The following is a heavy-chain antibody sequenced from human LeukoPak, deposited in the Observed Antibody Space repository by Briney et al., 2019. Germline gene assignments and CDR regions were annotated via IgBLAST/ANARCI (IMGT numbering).Heavy chain of an antibody. V-gene: IGHV3-30*02. Sequence: PGGSLRLSCAASGFTFSSYGMHWVRQAPGKGLEWVAVIWYDGSNKYYADSVKGRFTISRDNSKNTLYLQMNSLRAEDTAVYYCAKNGLRDYGDYVYFDYWGQGTLVTVSS. CDR2: IWYDGSNK. J-gene: IGHJ4*02. CDR1: GFTFSSYG. CDR3: AKNGLRDYGDYVYFDY. D-gene: IGHD4-17*01.